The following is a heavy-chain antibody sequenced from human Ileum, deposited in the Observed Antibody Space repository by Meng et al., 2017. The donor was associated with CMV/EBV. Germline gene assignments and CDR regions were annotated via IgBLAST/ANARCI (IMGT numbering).Heavy chain of an antibody. Sequence: ASGLTFSSYAMGWVRQAPGKGLEWVSLIYGGGSTTYYADSVKGRFTISRDNSKNTLYLQMNSLRAEDTALYYCAKGRGGGRGYFDYWGQGTLVTVSS. D-gene: IGHD1-26*01. CDR1: GLTFSSYA. CDR2: IYGGGSTT. J-gene: IGHJ4*02. CDR3: AKGRGGGRGYFDY. V-gene: IGHV3-23*03.